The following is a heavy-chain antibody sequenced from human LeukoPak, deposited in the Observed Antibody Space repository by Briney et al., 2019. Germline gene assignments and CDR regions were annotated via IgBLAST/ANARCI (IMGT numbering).Heavy chain of an antibody. D-gene: IGHD3-22*01. Sequence: ASVKVSFTASEYTFTSYAMHWVRQAPGQRLEWMGWINAGNGNTNYAQKLQGRVTMTTDTSTSTAYMELRSLRSDDTAVYYCARALTYYYDSSGYYVFDYWGQGTLVTVSS. CDR1: EYTFTSYA. J-gene: IGHJ4*02. CDR3: ARALTYYYDSSGYYVFDY. V-gene: IGHV1-3*01. CDR2: INAGNGNT.